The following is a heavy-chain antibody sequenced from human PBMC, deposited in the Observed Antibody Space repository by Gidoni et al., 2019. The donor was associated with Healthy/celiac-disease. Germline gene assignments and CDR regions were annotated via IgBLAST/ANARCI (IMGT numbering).Heavy chain of an antibody. CDR3: AKGGYSFPFGY. V-gene: IGHV3-23*01. CDR1: GFTFTSYA. D-gene: IGHD5-18*01. Sequence: EVQLLESGGGLVQPGGSLRLSCAASGFTFTSYAMSWVRQAPGKGLEWVSAISGRGGSTYYADSVKGRFTISRDNSKNTLYLQMNSLRAEDTAVYYCAKGGYSFPFGYWGQGTLVTVSS. J-gene: IGHJ4*02. CDR2: ISGRGGST.